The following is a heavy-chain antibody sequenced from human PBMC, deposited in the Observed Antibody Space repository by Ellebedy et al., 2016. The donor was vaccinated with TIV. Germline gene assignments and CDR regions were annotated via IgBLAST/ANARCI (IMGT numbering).Heavy chain of an antibody. CDR1: GGSINSGTW. CDR2: ISHSGSI. CDR3: ARSSGWYFFDY. V-gene: IGHV4-4*02. D-gene: IGHD3-10*01. J-gene: IGHJ4*02. Sequence: MPLETLSLTCAVSGGSINSGTWWNWVRQPPGKGLEWIAEISHSGSINHNPSLKSRVTLSVDTSKNQISLKLSSVTAADTAVYYCARSSGWYFFDYWGQGTLVTVSS.